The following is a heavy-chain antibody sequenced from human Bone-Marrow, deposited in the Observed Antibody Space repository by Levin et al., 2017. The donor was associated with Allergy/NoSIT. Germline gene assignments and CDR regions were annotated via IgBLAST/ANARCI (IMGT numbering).Heavy chain of an antibody. CDR3: ARHILGGRGYDY. J-gene: IGHJ4*02. CDR1: GGSISSGGYS. V-gene: IGHV4-30-2*01. CDR2: IYHSGST. Sequence: SETLSLTCAVSGGSISSGGYSWSWIRQPPGKGLEWIAYIYHSGSTYYNPSLKSRVTISLDRSKNQFSLELSTVTAADTAVYYCARHILGGRGYDYWGQGTLVTVSS. D-gene: IGHD3-9*01.